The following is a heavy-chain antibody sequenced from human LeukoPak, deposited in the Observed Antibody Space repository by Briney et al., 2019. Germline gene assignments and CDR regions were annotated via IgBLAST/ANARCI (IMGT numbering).Heavy chain of an antibody. D-gene: IGHD3-22*01. V-gene: IGHV3-23*01. CDR2: ISGSGGST. Sequence: GGSLRLSCAASGFTFSSYAMSWVRQAPGKGLEWVSAISGSGGSTYYADSVKGRFTISRDNPKNTLYLQMNSLRAEDTAVYYCVRDDDRPDNGLDYWGQGTLVTVSS. CDR3: VRDDDRPDNGLDY. J-gene: IGHJ4*02. CDR1: GFTFSSYA.